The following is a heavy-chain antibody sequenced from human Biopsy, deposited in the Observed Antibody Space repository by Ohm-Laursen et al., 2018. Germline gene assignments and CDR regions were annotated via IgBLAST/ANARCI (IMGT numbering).Heavy chain of an antibody. CDR3: ARGDSFDSNGYFWFDP. V-gene: IGHV4-31*01. CDR2: IFNSANT. CDR1: GGSISSGGSY. J-gene: IGHJ5*02. D-gene: IGHD3-22*01. Sequence: TLSLTCTVSGGSISSGGSYWSWIRQRPGKGLEWIGYIFNSANTYYNPSLKNLITISGDTSKNQFSLKLNSVTAADTAVYYCARGDSFDSNGYFWFDPWGQGTLVTVSS.